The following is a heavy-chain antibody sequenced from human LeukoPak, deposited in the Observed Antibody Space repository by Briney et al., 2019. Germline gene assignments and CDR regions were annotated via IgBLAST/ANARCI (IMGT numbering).Heavy chain of an antibody. CDR2: IIPILGIA. Sequence: SVKVSCKASGGTFSSYAISWVRQAPGQGLEWMGRIIPILGIANYAQKFQGRVTITRDTSASTAYMELSSLRSDDAAVFYCTRDLGTYTSYSSIFFDYWGQGTLVTVSS. J-gene: IGHJ4*02. D-gene: IGHD3-10*01. V-gene: IGHV1-69*04. CDR1: GGTFSSYA. CDR3: TRDLGTYTSYSSIFFDY.